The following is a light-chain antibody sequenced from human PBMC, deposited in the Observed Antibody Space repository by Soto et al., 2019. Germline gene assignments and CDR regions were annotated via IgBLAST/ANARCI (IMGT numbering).Light chain of an antibody. J-gene: IGKJ3*01. Sequence: EIVLTQSPGTLSLSPGERATLSCRASQSVSSSYLAWYQQKPGQAPRLLIYGASSRATGIPDRFSGSWSGTDFTRTISRLEREDFAVYYCQQYGSSLFTFGPGTKVDIK. V-gene: IGKV3-20*01. CDR2: GAS. CDR1: QSVSSSY. CDR3: QQYGSSLFT.